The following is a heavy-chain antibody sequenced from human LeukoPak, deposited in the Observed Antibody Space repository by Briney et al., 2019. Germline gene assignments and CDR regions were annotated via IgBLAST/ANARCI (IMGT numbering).Heavy chain of an antibody. CDR1: GGSFSGYY. J-gene: IGHJ6*03. D-gene: IGHD3-22*01. Sequence: SETSLTCAVYGGSFSGYYWSWIRQPPGKGLEWIGEINHSGSTNYNPSLKSRVTISVDTSKNQFSLKLSSVTAADTAVYYCARESDSSGGGYMDVWGKGTTVTVSS. CDR3: ARESDSSGGGYMDV. CDR2: INHSGST. V-gene: IGHV4-34*01.